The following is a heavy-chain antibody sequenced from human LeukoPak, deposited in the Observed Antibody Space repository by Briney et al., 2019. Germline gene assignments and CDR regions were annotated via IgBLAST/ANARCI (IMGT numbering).Heavy chain of an antibody. Sequence: GGSLRLSCAASGFTFDDSAMHWVRQVPGKGLEWVSGISWNSGSIGYADSVKGRFTISRDNAKNSLYLQLNSLRVEDTAFYYCAKRGSSWYFDYWGQGTLVTVSS. CDR1: GFTFDDSA. V-gene: IGHV3-9*01. CDR2: ISWNSGSI. D-gene: IGHD6-13*01. J-gene: IGHJ4*02. CDR3: AKRGSSWYFDY.